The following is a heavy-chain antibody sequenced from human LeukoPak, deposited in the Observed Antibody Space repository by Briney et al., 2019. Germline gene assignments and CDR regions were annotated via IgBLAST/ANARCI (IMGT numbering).Heavy chain of an antibody. CDR3: ARAWRY. J-gene: IGHJ4*02. CDR2: INHSGST. Sequence: SETLSLTCAVYGGSLSGYYWSWIRQPPGKGLEWIGEINHSGSTNYNPFLKSRVTISVDTSKNQFSLKLSSVTAADTAVYYCARAWRYWGQGALVTVSS. CDR1: GGSLSGYY. V-gene: IGHV4-34*01.